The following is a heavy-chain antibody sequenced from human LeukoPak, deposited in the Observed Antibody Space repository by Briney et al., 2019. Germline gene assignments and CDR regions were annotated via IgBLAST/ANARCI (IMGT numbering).Heavy chain of an antibody. CDR1: GFTFSSYW. J-gene: IGHJ6*03. V-gene: IGHV3-7*01. CDR2: IKQDGSEK. CDR3: ARDRIAFYDFWSGFGYYYYMDV. D-gene: IGHD3-3*01. Sequence: GGSLRLSCAASGFTFSSYWMSWVRQAPGKGLEWVANIKQDGSEKYYVDSVKGRFTISRDNAKNSPYLQMNSLRAEDTAVYYCARDRIAFYDFWSGFGYYYYMDVWGKGTTVTVSS.